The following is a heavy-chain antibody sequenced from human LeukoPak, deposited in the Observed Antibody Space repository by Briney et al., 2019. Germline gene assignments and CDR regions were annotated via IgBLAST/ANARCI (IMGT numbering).Heavy chain of an antibody. V-gene: IGHV4-4*07. CDR3: ARHSPSGWYFFDL. CDR2: IFTSGSA. D-gene: IGHD6-19*01. Sequence: PSETLSVTCSVSGDSITTYDWSWIRQPAGKGLEWLGQIFTSGSATYNSSLKSRLTMSVDKSKNQVSLKLISITAADTAIYYCARHSPSGWYFFDLWGRGILVTVSA. J-gene: IGHJ4*02. CDR1: GDSITTYD.